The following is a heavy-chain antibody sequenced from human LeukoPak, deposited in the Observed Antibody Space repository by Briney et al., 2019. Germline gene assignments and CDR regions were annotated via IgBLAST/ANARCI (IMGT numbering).Heavy chain of an antibody. CDR2: IYHSGST. CDR1: GGSISSSNW. J-gene: IGHJ4*02. CDR3: ARWGIVGATGEDY. D-gene: IGHD1-26*01. V-gene: IGHV4-4*02. Sequence: PSETLSLTCAVSGGSISSSNWWSWVRQPPGKGLEWIGEIYHSGSTYYNPSLKSRVTISVDTSKNQFSLKLSSVTAADTAVYYCARWGIVGATGEDYWGQGTLVTVSS.